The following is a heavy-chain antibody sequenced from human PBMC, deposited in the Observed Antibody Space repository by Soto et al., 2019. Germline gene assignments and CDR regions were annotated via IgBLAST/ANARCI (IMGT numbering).Heavy chain of an antibody. CDR2: ISAGGGAT. CDR3: AKGIEYSSSGSYYFDY. D-gene: IGHD6-6*01. CDR1: GFTFSDYA. V-gene: IGHV3-23*01. J-gene: IGHJ4*02. Sequence: GGSLRLSCVASGFTFSDYALSWVRQAPGQGLEWVSGISAGGGATYYADSVKGRFSISRDNSKNTLYLQMNSLRAEDTAVYYCAKGIEYSSSGSYYFDYWGQGTLVTVSS.